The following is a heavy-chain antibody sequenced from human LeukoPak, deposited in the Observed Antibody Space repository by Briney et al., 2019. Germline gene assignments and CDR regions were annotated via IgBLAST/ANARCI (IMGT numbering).Heavy chain of an antibody. CDR2: ISPYNGNT. Sequence: ASVLVSCKASGYTFSSYGISWVRQAPGQGFEWMGWISPYNGNTQYAQSLQDRVTMTTDTSTSTAYMELRSLKSDDTAFYYCARDDRSGSWSWFDPWGQGTLVTVSS. V-gene: IGHV1-18*01. CDR1: GYTFSSYG. J-gene: IGHJ5*02. D-gene: IGHD3-22*01. CDR3: ARDDRSGSWSWFDP.